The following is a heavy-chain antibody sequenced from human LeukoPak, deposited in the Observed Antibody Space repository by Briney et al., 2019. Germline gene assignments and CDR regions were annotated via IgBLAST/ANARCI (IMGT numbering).Heavy chain of an antibody. CDR3: AKAGGYYDFWSGYYYFDY. CDR1: GFTFSSYA. J-gene: IGHJ4*02. D-gene: IGHD3-3*01. V-gene: IGHV3-23*01. CDR2: ISGSGGST. Sequence: QPGGSLRLSCAASGFTFSSYAMSWVRQAPGKGLEWVSAISGSGGSTYYADSVKGRFTISRDNSKNTLYLQMNSLRAEDTAVYYCAKAGGYYDFWSGYYYFDYWGQGTLVTVSS.